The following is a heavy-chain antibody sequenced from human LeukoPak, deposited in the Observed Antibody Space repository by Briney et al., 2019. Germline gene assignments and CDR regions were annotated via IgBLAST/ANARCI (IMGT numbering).Heavy chain of an antibody. D-gene: IGHD1-26*01. CDR1: GGSISSGSYY. V-gene: IGHV4-61*02. CDR2: IYASGYT. J-gene: IGHJ4*02. Sequence: PSETLSLTCTVSGGSISSGSYYWSWIRQPAGKGLEWIGRIYASGYTHYNPSLKSRLTMSVDTSNSQFSLKLSSVTAADTAVYYCARGTVGATDFDHWGQGTLVTVSS. CDR3: ARGTVGATDFDH.